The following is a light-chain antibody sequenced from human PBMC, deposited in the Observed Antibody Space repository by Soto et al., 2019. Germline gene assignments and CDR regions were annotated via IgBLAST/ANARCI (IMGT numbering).Light chain of an antibody. CDR1: SSDVGGYNY. CDR2: DVS. V-gene: IGLV2-14*03. J-gene: IGLJ1*01. Sequence: QSALTQPAAASGSPGQSITISCTGTSSDVGGYNYVSWYQQHPGKAPKLIIYDVSDRPSGVSNRFSGSKSGNTASLTISGFEVEDEDEDYCSSNSCGSSHLFVFGAGTKVTVL. CDR3: SSNSCGSSHLFV.